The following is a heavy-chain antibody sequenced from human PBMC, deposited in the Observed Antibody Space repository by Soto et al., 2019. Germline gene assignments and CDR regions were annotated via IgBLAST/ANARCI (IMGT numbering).Heavy chain of an antibody. CDR3: ARDATDNPHYYYGMDV. CDR2: IYYSGST. V-gene: IGHV4-61*01. Sequence: SETLSLTCTVSGGSVSSGSYSWSWIRQPPGKGLEWIGYIYYSGSTNYNPSLKSRVTISVATAKNQFSLQLSSVTAADTAVYYCARDATDNPHYYYGMDVWGQGTTVTVSS. D-gene: IGHD2-15*01. CDR1: GGSVSSGSYS. J-gene: IGHJ6*01.